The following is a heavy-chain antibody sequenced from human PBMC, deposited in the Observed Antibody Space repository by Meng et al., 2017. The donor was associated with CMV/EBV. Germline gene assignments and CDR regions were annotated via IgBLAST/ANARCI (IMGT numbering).Heavy chain of an antibody. CDR1: GGSLSRRDYY. V-gene: IGHV4-30-4*08. CDR3: ARVMVRGVISAFDI. D-gene: IGHD3-10*01. Sequence: QGQLRGPGPGPAKPSQPLAPTCTVSGGSLSRRDYYWSWIRQSPGKGLEWIGYIYYRGSTYYNPSLKSRVTISVDTSKNQFSLKLSSVTAADTAVYYCARVMVRGVISAFDIWGQGTMVTVSS. J-gene: IGHJ3*02. CDR2: IYYRGST.